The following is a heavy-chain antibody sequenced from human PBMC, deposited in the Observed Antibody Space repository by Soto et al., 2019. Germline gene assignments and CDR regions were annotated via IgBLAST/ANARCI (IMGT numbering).Heavy chain of an antibody. V-gene: IGHV4-39*01. Sequence: QLQLQESGPGLVKPSETLSLTCTVSGGSISSSSYYWGWIRQPPGKGLEWIGSIYYSGSTYYNPSPKRRVTISEDTPKNHFPLTRTSVPAPDAAVYYCARPPAVWSAPWARGTLVPAPS. CDR2: IYYSGST. D-gene: IGHD6-19*01. J-gene: IGHJ5*02. CDR1: GGSISSSSYY. CDR3: ARPPAVWSAP.